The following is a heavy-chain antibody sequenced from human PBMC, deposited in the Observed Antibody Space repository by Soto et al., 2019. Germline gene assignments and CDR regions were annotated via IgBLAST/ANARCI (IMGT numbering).Heavy chain of an antibody. CDR2: ISTSSSYT. CDR1: GFTFSGYS. J-gene: IGHJ6*02. V-gene: IGHV3-21*01. CDR3: ARDRDNGNWALGHYYDMDV. D-gene: IGHD1-7*01. Sequence: GGSLRLSCAASGFTFSGYSMNWVRQAPGQGLEWVSSISTSSSYTYYADSLRGRFTISRDNAKNSLYLQMNSLRAEDTAVYYCARDRDNGNWALGHYYDMDVWGQGTTVTVSS.